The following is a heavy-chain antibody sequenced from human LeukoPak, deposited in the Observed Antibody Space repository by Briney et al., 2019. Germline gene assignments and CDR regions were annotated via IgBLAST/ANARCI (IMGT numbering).Heavy chain of an antibody. CDR3: ASFKTTYFDW. V-gene: IGHV4-59*01. D-gene: IGHD2/OR15-2a*01. CDR2: IYYSGTT. CDR1: GGSLSTYY. J-gene: IGHJ4*02. Sequence: SETLSLTCTVSGGSLSTYYWNWIRQPPGKGLVWIGYIYYSGTTNYNPSLKSRVSISIDTSKRQFSLKLTSVTAADTAVYYCASFKTTYFDWWGQGTLVTVSS.